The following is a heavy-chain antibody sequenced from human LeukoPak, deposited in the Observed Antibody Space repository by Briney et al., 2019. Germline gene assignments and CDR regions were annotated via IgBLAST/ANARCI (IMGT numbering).Heavy chain of an antibody. Sequence: SQTLSLTCAISGDSVSSNSASWNWIRQSPSRGLEWLGRTCYRSKWYNDYAVSVISRITINPDTSKNQFSLQLNSVTPEDTAMYYCARVPLAGNYYFDYWVQGTQVTVSS. CDR2: TCYRSKWYN. V-gene: IGHV6-1*01. CDR1: GDSVSSNSAS. D-gene: IGHD2/OR15-2a*01. J-gene: IGHJ4*02. CDR3: ARVPLAGNYYFDY.